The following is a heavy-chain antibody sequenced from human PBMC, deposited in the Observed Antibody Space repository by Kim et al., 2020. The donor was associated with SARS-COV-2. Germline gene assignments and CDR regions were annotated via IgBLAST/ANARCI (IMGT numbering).Heavy chain of an antibody. CDR3: TRGLTSFIPVDY. Sequence: GGSLRLSCAASGFTFSSYSMNWVRQAPGKGLEWVSYISSSSTIYYADSVKGRFTISRDNAKNSLYLQMNSLRDEDTAVYYCTRGLTSFIPVDYWGQGTLVTVSS. CDR1: GFTFSSYS. J-gene: IGHJ4*02. CDR2: ISSSSTI. V-gene: IGHV3-48*02. D-gene: IGHD2-2*01.